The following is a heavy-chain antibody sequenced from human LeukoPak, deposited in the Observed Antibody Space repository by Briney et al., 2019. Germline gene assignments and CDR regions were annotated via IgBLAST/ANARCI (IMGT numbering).Heavy chain of an antibody. Sequence: PGGSLRLSCAASGFTFSSYAMSWVRQAPGKGLEWVSAISGSGGGTYYADSVKGRFTISRDNSKNTLYLQMNSLRAEDTAVYYCAKGRLRYFDWFAYWGQGTLVTVSS. CDR1: GFTFSSYA. V-gene: IGHV3-23*01. CDR3: AKGRLRYFDWFAY. J-gene: IGHJ4*02. CDR2: ISGSGGGT. D-gene: IGHD3-9*01.